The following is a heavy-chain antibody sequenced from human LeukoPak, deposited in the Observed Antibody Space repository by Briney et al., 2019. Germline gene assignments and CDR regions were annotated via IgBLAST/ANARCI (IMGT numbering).Heavy chain of an antibody. CDR3: ARATGYYNGYYYYGMDV. Sequence: AASVKVSCKASGYTFTSYYMHWVRQAPGQELEWMGIINPSGGSTNYAQKFQGRVTMTRDTSTSTVYMELSSLRSEDTAVYYCARATGYYNGYYYYGMDVWGPGTTVTVSS. D-gene: IGHD3-9*01. V-gene: IGHV1-46*01. CDR1: GYTFTSYY. J-gene: IGHJ6*02. CDR2: INPSGGST.